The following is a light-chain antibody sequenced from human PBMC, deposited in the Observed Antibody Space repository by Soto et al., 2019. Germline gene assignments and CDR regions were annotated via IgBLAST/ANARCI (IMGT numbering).Light chain of an antibody. J-gene: IGLJ3*02. CDR2: EVS. CDR1: SSDVGGYNY. V-gene: IGLV2-8*01. Sequence: QSALTQPPSAPGSPGQSVTISCTGTSSDVGGYNYVSWYQQHPGKAPKLMIYEVSKRPAGVPDRFSGSKSGNTASLTVSGLQAEDAADYYCSSYAGSNNLGVFGGGTKLTVL. CDR3: SSYAGSNNLGV.